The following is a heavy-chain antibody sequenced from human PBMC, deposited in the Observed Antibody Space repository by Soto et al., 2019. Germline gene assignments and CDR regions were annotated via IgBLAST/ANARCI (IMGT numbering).Heavy chain of an antibody. CDR2: ISGSGGST. CDR3: AKSSGYSYGSGHYYYGMDV. J-gene: IGHJ6*02. D-gene: IGHD5-18*01. V-gene: IGHV3-23*01. CDR1: GFTFSSYA. Sequence: GGSLRLSCAASGFTFSSYAMSWVRQAPGKGLEWVSAISGSGGSTYYADSVKGRFTISRDNSKNTLYLQMNSLRAEDTAVYYCAKSSGYSYGSGHYYYGMDVWGQGTTVTVSS.